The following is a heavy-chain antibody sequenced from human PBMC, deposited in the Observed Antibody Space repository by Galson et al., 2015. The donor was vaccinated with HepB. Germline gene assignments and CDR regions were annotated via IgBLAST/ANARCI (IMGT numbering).Heavy chain of an antibody. Sequence: SVKVSCKVSGYTLAELSMHWVRQAPGKGLEWMGGFDPEDGETIYAQKFQGRVTMTADTSTDTAYMQLSSLRSEDTAVYYCATANWVFDYWGQGTLITVSS. D-gene: IGHD7-27*01. J-gene: IGHJ4*02. CDR2: FDPEDGET. V-gene: IGHV1-24*01. CDR3: ATANWVFDY. CDR1: GYTLAELS.